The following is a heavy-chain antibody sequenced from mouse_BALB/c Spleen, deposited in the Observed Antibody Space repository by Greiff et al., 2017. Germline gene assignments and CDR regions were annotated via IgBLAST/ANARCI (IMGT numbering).Heavy chain of an antibody. V-gene: IGHV10-1*02. CDR3: VHVDAMDY. CDR2: IRSKSNNYAT. Sequence: EVQVVESGGGLVQPKGSLKLSCAASGFTFNTYAMNWVRQAPGKGLEWVARIRSKSNNYATYYADSVKDRFTISRDDSQSMLYLQMNNLKTEDTAMYYCVHVDAMDYWGQGTSVTVSS. J-gene: IGHJ4*01. CDR1: GFTFNTYA.